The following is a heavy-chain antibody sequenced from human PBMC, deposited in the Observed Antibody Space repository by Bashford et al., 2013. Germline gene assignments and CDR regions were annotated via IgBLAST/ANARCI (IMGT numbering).Heavy chain of an antibody. D-gene: IGHD3-10*01. CDR3: ARGGWGTPIDY. J-gene: IGHJ4*02. CDR1: GFTFDDYA. CDR2: ISWNSGSI. V-gene: IGHV3-9*01. Sequence: SLRLSCAASGFTFDDYAMHWVRQAPGKGLEWVSGISWNSGSIGYADSVKGRFTISRDNAKNSLYLQMNSLRAEDTAVYYCARGGWGTPIDYWGQGTLVTVSS.